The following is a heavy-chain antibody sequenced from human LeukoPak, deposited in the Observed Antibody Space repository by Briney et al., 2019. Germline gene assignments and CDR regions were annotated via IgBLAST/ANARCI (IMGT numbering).Heavy chain of an antibody. CDR2: IKYDGSTT. CDR3: ARDMGDIVVVPAASLDY. V-gene: IGHV3-74*01. CDR1: GFTFSTYW. J-gene: IGHJ4*02. Sequence: PGGSLRLSCAASGFTFSTYWMHWVRQTPGKGLVWVSRIKYDGSTTNYADSVKGRFTISRDNAKNSLYLQMNSLRAEDTAVYYCARDMGDIVVVPAASLDYWGQGTLVTVSS. D-gene: IGHD2-2*01.